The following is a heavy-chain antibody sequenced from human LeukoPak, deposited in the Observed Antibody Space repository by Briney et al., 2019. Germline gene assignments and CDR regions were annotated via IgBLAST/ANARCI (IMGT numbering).Heavy chain of an antibody. V-gene: IGHV1-69*04. CDR2: IIPILGIA. CDR3: ARVVMATIGAIDY. J-gene: IGHJ4*02. Sequence: SVKVPCKASGGTFSSYAISWVRQAPGQGLEWMGRIIPILGIANYAQKFQGRVTITADKSTSTAYMELSSLRSEDTAVYYCARVVMATIGAIDYWGQGTLVTVSS. CDR1: GGTFSSYA. D-gene: IGHD2-21*01.